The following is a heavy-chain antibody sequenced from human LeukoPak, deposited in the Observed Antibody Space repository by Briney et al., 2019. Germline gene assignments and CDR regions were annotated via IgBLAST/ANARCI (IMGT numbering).Heavy chain of an antibody. V-gene: IGHV5-51*01. CDR2: IYPTDSDT. CDR1: GYSFTSYW. J-gene: IGHJ3*02. D-gene: IGHD1-1*01. CDR3: AKKVWNEVAFDI. Sequence: GQSLTISCKGSGYSFTSYWIGWVRQLPGKGLEWMGIIYPTDSDTRYSPSFQGQVTISADKTISTAYLQWSSLKASDTAIYYCAKKVWNEVAFDIWGEGTMVTVSS.